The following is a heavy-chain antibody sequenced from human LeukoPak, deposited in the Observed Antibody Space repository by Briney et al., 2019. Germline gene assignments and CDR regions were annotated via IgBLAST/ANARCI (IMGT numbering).Heavy chain of an antibody. CDR1: GYTFTGYY. D-gene: IGHD2-8*01. J-gene: IGHJ4*02. CDR3: GRGRGNGRPENYFDY. V-gene: IGHV1-2*02. CDR2: INPNSGGT. Sequence: GASVKVSCKASGYTFTGYYMHWVRQAPGQGLQWMGWINPNSGGTNYAQKFQGRVTMTRNTSISTAYLELSSLRSEDTAVYYCGRGRGNGRPENYFDYWGPGALGTVSS.